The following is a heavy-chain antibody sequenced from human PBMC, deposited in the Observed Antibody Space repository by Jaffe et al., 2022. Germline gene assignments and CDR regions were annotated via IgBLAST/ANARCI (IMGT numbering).Heavy chain of an antibody. CDR2: ISYDGSNK. J-gene: IGHJ4*02. V-gene: IGHV3-30*18. CDR3: AKDQSRGYSGYAGY. D-gene: IGHD5-12*01. Sequence: QVQLVESGGGVVQPGRSLRLSCAASGFTFSSYGMHWVRQAPGKGLEWVAVISYDGSNKYYADSVKGRFTISRDNSKNTLYLQMNSLRAEDTAVYYCAKDQSRGYSGYAGYWGQGTLVTVSS. CDR1: GFTFSSYG.